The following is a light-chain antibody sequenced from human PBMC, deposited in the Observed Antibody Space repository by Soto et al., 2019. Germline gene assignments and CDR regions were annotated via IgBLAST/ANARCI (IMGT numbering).Light chain of an antibody. CDR2: GAS. Sequence: EIVITQSPATLYVSPVERSTLSFRASQSVSSNLAWYQQKPGQAPRLLIYGASTRATGIPARFSGSGSGTDFTLTISRLEPEDVAVYYCQQYEAVVTFGQGTKVDIK. CDR3: QQYEAVVT. J-gene: IGKJ1*01. CDR1: QSVSSN. V-gene: IGKV3-15*01.